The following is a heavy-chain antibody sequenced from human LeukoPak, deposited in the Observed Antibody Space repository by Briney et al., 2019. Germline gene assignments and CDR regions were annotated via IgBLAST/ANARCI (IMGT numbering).Heavy chain of an antibody. Sequence: ASVEVSCKASGYTFTGYYMHWVRQAPGQGLEWMGWINPNSGGTNYAQKFQGRVTMTRDTSISTAYMELSRLRSDDTAVYYCAREGDDYGDDDNWFDPWGQGTLVTVSS. V-gene: IGHV1-2*02. CDR1: GYTFTGYY. CDR3: AREGDDYGDDDNWFDP. CDR2: INPNSGGT. D-gene: IGHD4-17*01. J-gene: IGHJ5*02.